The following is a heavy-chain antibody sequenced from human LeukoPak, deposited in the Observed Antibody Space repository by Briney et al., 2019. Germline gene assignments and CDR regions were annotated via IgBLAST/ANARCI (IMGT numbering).Heavy chain of an antibody. CDR1: GFTFDDYG. CDR2: INWNGGST. CDR3: ARVRSGYSHENYFDY. Sequence: GGSLRPSCAASGFTFDDYGMSWVRQGPGKGLEWVSGINWNGGSTGYADSVKGRFTISRDNAKDSLYLQMNSLRAEDTAVYYCARVRSGYSHENYFDYWGQGTLVTVSS. J-gene: IGHJ4*02. V-gene: IGHV3-20*04. D-gene: IGHD5-18*01.